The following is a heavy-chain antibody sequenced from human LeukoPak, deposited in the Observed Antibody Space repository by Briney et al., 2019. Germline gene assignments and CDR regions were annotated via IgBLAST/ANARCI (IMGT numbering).Heavy chain of an antibody. CDR2: ISSGSSTI. D-gene: IGHD4/OR15-4a*01. J-gene: IGHJ4*02. V-gene: IGHV3-48*03. CDR1: GFTFKTFE. Sequence: GGSLRLSCAASGFTFKTFEMDWVRQAPGRGLEWVSYISSGSSTIYYADSVKGRFTISRDNAKNSLYLQMDSLGAEDTAVYYCARHPNLNDYGVSSPSYWGQGTLVTVSS. CDR3: ARHPNLNDYGVSSPSY.